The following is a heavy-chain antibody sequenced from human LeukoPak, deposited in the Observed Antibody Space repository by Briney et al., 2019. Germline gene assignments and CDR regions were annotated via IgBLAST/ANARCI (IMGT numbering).Heavy chain of an antibody. Sequence: SETLSLTCAVYGGSFSGYYWSWIRQHPGKGLEWIGYIYYSGSTYYNPSLKSRVTISVDTSKNQFSLKLSSVTAADTAVYYCAREDVDTAIVSPPGIYYYYYMDVWGKGTTVTVSS. J-gene: IGHJ6*03. CDR3: AREDVDTAIVSPPGIYYYYYMDV. V-gene: IGHV4-31*11. D-gene: IGHD5-18*01. CDR1: GGSFSGYY. CDR2: IYYSGST.